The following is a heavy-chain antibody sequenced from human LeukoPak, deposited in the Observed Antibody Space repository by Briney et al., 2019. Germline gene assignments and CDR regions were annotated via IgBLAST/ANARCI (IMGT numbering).Heavy chain of an antibody. CDR2: IKQDGSEI. D-gene: IGHD6-13*01. Sequence: AGGSLRLSCAASGFTFSSYWMSWVRQAPGKGLEWVANIKQDGSEIYYVDSVKGRFTISRDNAKNSLYLQMNSLRAEDTAVYYCARSGSKNSSSWYDAFDIWGQGTMVTVSS. J-gene: IGHJ3*02. CDR1: GFTFSSYW. V-gene: IGHV3-7*01. CDR3: ARSGSKNSSSWYDAFDI.